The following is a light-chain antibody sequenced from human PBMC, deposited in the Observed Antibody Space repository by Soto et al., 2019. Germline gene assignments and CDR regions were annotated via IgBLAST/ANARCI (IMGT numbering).Light chain of an antibody. CDR1: QSISNW. J-gene: IGKJ5*01. V-gene: IGKV1-12*01. CDR2: SAS. Sequence: DIQMTQSPSTLPASVGDRVTITCRASQSISNWLAWYQQKPGKAPKLLIYSASSLQSGVPSRFSGSGFGTDFTLTISSLQPEDFATYYCQQADTFPITFGQGTRLEIK. CDR3: QQADTFPIT.